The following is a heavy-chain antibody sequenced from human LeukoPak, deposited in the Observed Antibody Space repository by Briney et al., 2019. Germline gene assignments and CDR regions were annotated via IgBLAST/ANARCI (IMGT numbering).Heavy chain of an antibody. D-gene: IGHD2-2*01. V-gene: IGHV1-2*02. CDR2: INPNSGGT. CDR1: GYTFTGYY. CDR3: ARGKTVVVPAAIYY. Sequence: HWASVKVSCKASGYTFTGYYMHWVRQAPGQGLEWMGWINPNSGGTNYAQKFQGRVTMTRDTSISTAYMELSRLRSDDTAVYYCARGKTVVVPAAIYYWGQGTLVTVSS. J-gene: IGHJ4*02.